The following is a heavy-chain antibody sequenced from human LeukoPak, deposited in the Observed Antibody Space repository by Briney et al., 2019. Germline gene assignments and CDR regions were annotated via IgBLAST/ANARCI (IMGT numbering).Heavy chain of an antibody. CDR1: GFTFSSYA. J-gene: IGHJ6*02. CDR2: ISGSGGST. V-gene: IGHV3-23*01. CDR3: AKAGPYSSGWTTGYYYYGMDV. D-gene: IGHD6-19*01. Sequence: GGSLRLSCAASGFTFSSYAMSWVRQAPGKGLEWVSAISGSGGSTYYADSVKGRFTISRDNSKNTLYLQMNSLRAEDTAVYYCAKAGPYSSGWTTGYYYYGMDVWGQGTTVTVSS.